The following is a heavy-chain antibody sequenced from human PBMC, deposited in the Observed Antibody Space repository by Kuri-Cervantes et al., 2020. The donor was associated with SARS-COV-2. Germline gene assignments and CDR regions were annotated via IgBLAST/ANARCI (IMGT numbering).Heavy chain of an antibody. V-gene: IGHV4-34*01. Sequence: LSLTCAVYGGSFSGYYWSWIRQPPGKGLEWIGEINHSGSTNYNPSLKSRVTISVDTSKNQFSLKLSSVTAANTAVYYCARGRSPGYWGQGTLVTVSS. CDR2: INHSGST. J-gene: IGHJ4*02. CDR1: GGSFSGYY. CDR3: ARGRSPGY.